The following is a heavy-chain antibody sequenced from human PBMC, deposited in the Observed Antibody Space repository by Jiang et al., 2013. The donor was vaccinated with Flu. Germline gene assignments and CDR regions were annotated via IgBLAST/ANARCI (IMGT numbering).Heavy chain of an antibody. CDR1: GDSVSSNSAA. CDR3: ARELTDAYYFDY. V-gene: IGHV6-1*01. J-gene: IGHJ4*02. D-gene: IGHD2-21*02. Sequence: SLTCAISGDSVSSNSAAWSWIRQSPSRGLEWLGRIYYRSNWYDTYAVSVKSRILISPDTAKNQFSLHLNSVTPEDTALYYCARELTDAYYFDYWGQGTLVTVSS. CDR2: IYYRSNWYD.